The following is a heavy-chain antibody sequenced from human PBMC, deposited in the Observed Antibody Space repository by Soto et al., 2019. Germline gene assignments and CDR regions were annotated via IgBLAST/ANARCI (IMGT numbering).Heavy chain of an antibody. J-gene: IGHJ4*02. Sequence: GESLKISCKGSGYSFTSYWIGWVSQMPGKGLEWMGIIYPGDSDTRYSPSFQGQVTISADKSISTAYLQWSSLKASDTAMYYCARQIYDSDTGPNFQYYFDSWGQGTPVTVSS. CDR2: IYPGDSDT. CDR3: ARQIYDSDTGPNFQYYFDS. V-gene: IGHV5-51*01. CDR1: GYSFTSYW. D-gene: IGHD3-22*01.